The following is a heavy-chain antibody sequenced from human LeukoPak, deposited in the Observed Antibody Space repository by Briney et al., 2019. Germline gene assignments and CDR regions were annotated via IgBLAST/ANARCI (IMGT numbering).Heavy chain of an antibody. Sequence: PSETLSLTCTVSGGSISSYYWSWIRQPPGKGLEWIGYIYYSGSTNYNPSLKSRVTISVDTSKNQFSLKLSSVTAADTAVYYCARVLGAIAVAASEEYNWFDPWGQGTLVTVSS. CDR2: IYYSGST. CDR3: ARVLGAIAVAASEEYNWFDP. D-gene: IGHD6-19*01. CDR1: GGSISSYY. J-gene: IGHJ5*02. V-gene: IGHV4-59*01.